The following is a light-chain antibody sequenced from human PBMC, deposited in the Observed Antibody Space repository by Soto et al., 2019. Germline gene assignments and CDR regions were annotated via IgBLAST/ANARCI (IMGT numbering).Light chain of an antibody. CDR2: DAS. CDR3: QQYDILPRGFT. J-gene: IGKJ3*01. Sequence: DIQMTQSPSSLSASVGDRVTITCQASQDISNYLNWYQQKPGKAPKLLIYDASNLETGVPSRFSGSGSGTDFTFTISILQPEDIATYYFQQYDILPRGFTFGPGTKVDIK. CDR1: QDISNY. V-gene: IGKV1-33*01.